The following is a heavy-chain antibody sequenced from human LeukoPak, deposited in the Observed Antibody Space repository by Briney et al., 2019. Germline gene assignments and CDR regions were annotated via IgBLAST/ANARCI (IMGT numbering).Heavy chain of an antibody. J-gene: IGHJ5*02. V-gene: IGHV1-18*01. CDR1: GYTFTSYG. Sequence: ASVTVSCKASGYTFTSYGISWVRPAPGQGLAWMGWISAYNGNTNYAQKLQGRVTMTTDTSTSTPYMELRSLRSDDTAVYYCARDRPYGSVDDVVDPWGEGTLVTVSS. CDR3: ARDRPYGSVDDVVDP. D-gene: IGHD3-10*01. CDR2: ISAYNGNT.